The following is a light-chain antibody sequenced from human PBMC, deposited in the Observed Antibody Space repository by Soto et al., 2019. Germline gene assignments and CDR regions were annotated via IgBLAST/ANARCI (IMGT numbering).Light chain of an antibody. CDR2: AAY. Sequence: DIQMTQSPSSLSASVGDRVTITCRASQGISNYLAWYQQKPGKGPKLLIYAAYTLQSGVPSRFSGSGSGTDFTITISSLQPEDVESYYCQKYNSALTFGQGTRLQIK. CDR1: QGISNY. J-gene: IGKJ5*01. V-gene: IGKV1-27*01. CDR3: QKYNSALT.